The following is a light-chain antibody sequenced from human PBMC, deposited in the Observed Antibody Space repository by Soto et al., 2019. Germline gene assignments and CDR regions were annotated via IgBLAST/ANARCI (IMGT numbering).Light chain of an antibody. V-gene: IGKV3-15*01. J-gene: IGKJ1*01. CDR2: GAS. Sequence: EIVMTQSPATLSVSPGERATLSCRASQSVSSNLALYQQKPGRAPWHLIYGASTRATGIPARFSGNGSGTEFTLTISSLQSEDFAVYYCQQYDNWPPWTFGQGTKVDIK. CDR3: QQYDNWPPWT. CDR1: QSVSSN.